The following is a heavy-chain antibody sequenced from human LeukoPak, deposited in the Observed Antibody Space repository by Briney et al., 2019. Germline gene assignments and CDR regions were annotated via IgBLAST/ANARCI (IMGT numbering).Heavy chain of an antibody. J-gene: IGHJ3*02. V-gene: IGHV3-15*01. CDR1: GFTFSNAW. D-gene: IGHD6-13*01. CDR3: TTGNSSSWYADAFDX. Sequence: GGSLRLSCAASGFTFSNAWMSWVRQAPGKGLEWVGRIKSKTDGGTTDYAAPVKGRFTISRDDSKNTLYLQMNSLKTEDTAVYYCTTGNSSSWYADAFDXXXXGTMVTVSS. CDR2: IKSKTDGGTT.